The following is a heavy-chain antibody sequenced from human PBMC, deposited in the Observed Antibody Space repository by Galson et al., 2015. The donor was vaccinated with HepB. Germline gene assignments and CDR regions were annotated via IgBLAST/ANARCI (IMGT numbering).Heavy chain of an antibody. D-gene: IGHD1-1*01. CDR1: GFNFNEYA. CDR2: ISDSGVTT. Sequence: SLRLSCAASGFNFNEYAMSWVRQAPGKGLEWVSRISDSGVTTHYAGSVQGRFIISRDNSKNTLYLHMSSLRVVETALYYCAKATGRGDGRTTSFDLWGQGTLVSVSS. V-gene: IGHV3-23*01. CDR3: AKATGRGDGRTTSFDL. J-gene: IGHJ5*02.